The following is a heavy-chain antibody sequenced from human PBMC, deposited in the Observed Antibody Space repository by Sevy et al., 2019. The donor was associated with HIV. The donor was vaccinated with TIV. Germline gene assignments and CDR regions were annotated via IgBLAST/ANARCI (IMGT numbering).Heavy chain of an antibody. V-gene: IGHV4-30-4*01. CDR1: GGSISSGDYY. D-gene: IGHD3-10*01. Sequence: SETLSLTCTVSGGSISSGDYYWSWIRQPPGKGLEWIGYIYYSGNNYYNPSLKRRVMISVDRSKNQFSLKLSSVTAADTAVYYCARAVQKGYYYGSGSYNVLEGYFDYWGQGTLVTVSS. CDR2: IYYSGNN. CDR3: ARAVQKGYYYGSGSYNVLEGYFDY. J-gene: IGHJ4*02.